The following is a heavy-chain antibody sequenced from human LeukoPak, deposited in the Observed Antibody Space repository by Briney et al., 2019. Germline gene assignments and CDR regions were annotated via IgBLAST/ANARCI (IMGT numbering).Heavy chain of an antibody. D-gene: IGHD1-14*01. CDR1: GFTFSSYL. V-gene: IGHV3-7*01. Sequence: GGSLRLSCAASGFTFSSYLMSWVRQAPGKGLEWVATIKQDGTDKYYVDSVKGRFTISRDNARNSLYLQMNSLRAEDTAVYYCASDPEGPTTPENWGQGTLVTVSS. CDR2: IKQDGTDK. J-gene: IGHJ4*02. CDR3: ASDPEGPTTPEN.